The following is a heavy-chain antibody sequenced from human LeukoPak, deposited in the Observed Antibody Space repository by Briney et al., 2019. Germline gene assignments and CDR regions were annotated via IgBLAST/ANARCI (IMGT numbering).Heavy chain of an antibody. J-gene: IGHJ4*02. V-gene: IGHV5-51*01. D-gene: IGHD2-2*01. Sequence: KPGESLKISCRGSEYSFTTYWIGWVRQMPGKGLEWMGIIYPGDSDTRYSPSFQGQVTMSADKSINTAYLQWSSLKASDTAMYYCARRQGCSSTSCPPDSWGQGTLVTVSS. CDR2: IYPGDSDT. CDR3: ARRQGCSSTSCPPDS. CDR1: EYSFTTYW.